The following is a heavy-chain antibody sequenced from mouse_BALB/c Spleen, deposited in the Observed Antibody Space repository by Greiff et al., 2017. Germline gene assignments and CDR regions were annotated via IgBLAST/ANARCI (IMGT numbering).Heavy chain of an antibody. V-gene: IGHV5-15*02. D-gene: IGHD1-1*01. CDR3: AIYYYGSSGLAY. CDR1: GFPFSDHG. J-gene: IGHJ3*01. CDR2: ISNLAYSI. Sequence: VMLVESGGGLVQPGGSRKLSCAASGFPFSDHGMARVRQAPGKGPEWVAFISNLAYSIYYADTVTGRFTISRENAKNTLSLEMSSLRSEDTAMYYCAIYYYGSSGLAYWGQGTLVTVSA.